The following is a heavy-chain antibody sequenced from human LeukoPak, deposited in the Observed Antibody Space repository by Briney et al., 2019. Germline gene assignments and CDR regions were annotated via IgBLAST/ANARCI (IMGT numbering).Heavy chain of an antibody. V-gene: IGHV1-18*01. CDR3: ARSPTVTTKNWFDP. J-gene: IGHJ5*02. D-gene: IGHD4-11*01. CDR2: ISAYNGNT. Sequence: ASVKVSCKASGYTFTSYGITWVRQAPGQGLGWMGWISAYNGNTNYAQKLQGRVTMTTDTSTSTAYMELRSLRSDDTAVYYCARSPTVTTKNWFDPWGQGTLVTVSS. CDR1: GYTFTSYG.